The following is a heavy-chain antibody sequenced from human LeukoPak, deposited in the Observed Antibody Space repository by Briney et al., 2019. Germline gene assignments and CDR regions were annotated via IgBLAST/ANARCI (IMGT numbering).Heavy chain of an antibody. CDR2: ISSSSSYI. CDR1: GFAFSSYS. V-gene: IGHV3-21*01. D-gene: IGHD3-10*01. CDR3: ARGGKLTMLRGVNDY. J-gene: IGHJ4*02. Sequence: PGGSLRLSCAASGFAFSSYSMNWVRQAPGKGLEWVSSISSSSSYIYYADSVKGRFTISRDNAKNSLYLQMNSLRAEDTAVYYCARGGKLTMLRGVNDYWGQGTLVTVSS.